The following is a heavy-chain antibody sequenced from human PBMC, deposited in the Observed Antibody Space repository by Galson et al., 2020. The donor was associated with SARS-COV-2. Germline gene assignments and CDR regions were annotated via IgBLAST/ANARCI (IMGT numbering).Heavy chain of an antibody. V-gene: IGHV3-30*04. CDR2: ISYDGTKR. CDR3: ARETDHYTSSRYDY. D-gene: IGHD6-13*01. J-gene: IGHJ4*02. Sequence: GGSLRLSCRASGFTFSSSAMHWVRQAPGKGLEWVAIISYDGTKRYNLDSVKGRFTISRDNSKNTLYLQMDSLTTEDTAVYYCARETDHYTSSRYDYWGQGTLVTVSS. CDR1: GFTFSSSA.